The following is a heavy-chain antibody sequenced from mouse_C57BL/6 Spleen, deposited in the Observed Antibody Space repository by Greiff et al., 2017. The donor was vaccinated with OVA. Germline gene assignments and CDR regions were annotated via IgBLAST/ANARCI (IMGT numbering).Heavy chain of an antibody. J-gene: IGHJ4*01. Sequence: VKLMESGPGLVQPSQSLSITCTVSGFSLTSYGVHWVRQSPGKGLEWLGVIWSGGSTDYNAAFISRLSISKDNSKSKVFFKMNSLQADETAIYYCARTLGGNAMDYWGQGTSVTVSS. D-gene: IGHD3-3*01. CDR2: IWSGGST. V-gene: IGHV2-2*01. CDR1: GFSLTSYG. CDR3: ARTLGGNAMDY.